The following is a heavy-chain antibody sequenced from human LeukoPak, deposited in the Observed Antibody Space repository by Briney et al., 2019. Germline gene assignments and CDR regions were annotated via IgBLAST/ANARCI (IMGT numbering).Heavy chain of an antibody. D-gene: IGHD6-6*01. CDR2: VIHSGST. V-gene: IGHV4-34*01. Sequence: SETLSLTCAVYGGSFSGYYWSWIRQPPGKGLEWIGEVIHSGSTNYHTSLKSRVTISVDTSKIQFALKLSSVTAADTAVYYCARGRGRYSSSSRPIWGQGTLVTVSS. J-gene: IGHJ4*02. CDR3: ARGRGRYSSSSRPI. CDR1: GGSFSGYY.